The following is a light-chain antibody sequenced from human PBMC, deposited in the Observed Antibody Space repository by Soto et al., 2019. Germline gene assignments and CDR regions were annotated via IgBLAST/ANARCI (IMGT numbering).Light chain of an antibody. Sequence: QSALTQPPSASGSPGQSVTISCTGTSSDVGGYKYVSWYQQHPGKAPKLMIFEVNKRPSRVPDRFSGSKSGNTASLTVSGLQAEDDAAYYCSSYAGINNLGVFGTGTKVTVL. CDR1: SSDVGGYKY. V-gene: IGLV2-8*01. J-gene: IGLJ1*01. CDR2: EVN. CDR3: SSYAGINNLGV.